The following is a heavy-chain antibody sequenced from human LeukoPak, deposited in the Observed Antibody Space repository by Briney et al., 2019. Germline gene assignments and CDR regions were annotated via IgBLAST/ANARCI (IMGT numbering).Heavy chain of an antibody. Sequence: GASVKVSCKASGYTFTGYYMHWVRQAPGQELEWMGWINPNSGGTNYAQKFQGRVTMTRDTSISTAYMELSRLRSDDTAVYYCASRSINYYDSSGYYGDFDYWGQGTLVTVSS. CDR1: GYTFTGYY. CDR2: INPNSGGT. J-gene: IGHJ4*02. V-gene: IGHV1-2*02. CDR3: ASRSINYYDSSGYYGDFDY. D-gene: IGHD3-22*01.